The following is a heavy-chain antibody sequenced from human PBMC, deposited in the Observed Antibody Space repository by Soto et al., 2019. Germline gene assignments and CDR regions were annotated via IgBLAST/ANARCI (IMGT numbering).Heavy chain of an antibody. CDR2: IYYSGST. CDR1: GGSISSSSYY. V-gene: IGHV4-39*01. CDR3: ARLTDIVVVVAATVAFDI. Sequence: SETLSLTCTVSGGSISSSSYYWGWIRQPPGKGLEWIGSIYYSGSTYYNPSLKSRVTISVDTSKNQFSLKLSSVTAADTAVYYCARLTDIVVVVAATVAFDIWGQGTMVTVSS. J-gene: IGHJ3*02. D-gene: IGHD2-15*01.